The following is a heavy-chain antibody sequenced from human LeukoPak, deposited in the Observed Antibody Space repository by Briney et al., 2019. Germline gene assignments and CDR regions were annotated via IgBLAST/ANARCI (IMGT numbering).Heavy chain of an antibody. J-gene: IGHJ4*02. CDR1: GFTFSDYS. CDR2: ISTRGSYI. CDR3: AREGDGYNSPIDY. V-gene: IGHV3-21*01. D-gene: IGHD5-24*01. Sequence: GGSLRLSCIASGFTFSDYSFNWVRQAPGKGLEWVSCISTRGSYIYYADSVKGRFTISRNNAKNSLFLQMNSLRAEDTAVYYCAREGDGYNSPIDYWGQGTLVTVSS.